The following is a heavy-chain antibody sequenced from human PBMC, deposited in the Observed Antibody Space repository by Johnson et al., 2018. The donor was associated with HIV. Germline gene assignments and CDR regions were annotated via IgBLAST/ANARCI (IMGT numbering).Heavy chain of an antibody. V-gene: IGHV3-33*01. Sequence: VQLVESGGGVVQPGKSLRLSCAASGFTFSYYGMHWVRQAPGKGLEWVAVIWYDGSNKYYADSVKGRFTISRDNSNNTLYLQMDSLRAEDTAVYYFERYHYYDSRLNDAFDIWGQGTMVTVSS. CDR3: ERYHYYDSRLNDAFDI. CDR1: GFTFSYYG. CDR2: IWYDGSNK. J-gene: IGHJ3*02. D-gene: IGHD3-22*01.